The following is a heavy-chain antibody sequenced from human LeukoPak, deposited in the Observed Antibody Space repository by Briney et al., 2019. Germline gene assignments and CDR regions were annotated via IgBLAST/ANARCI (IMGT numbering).Heavy chain of an antibody. CDR1: GFTFRSYA. D-gene: IGHD6-6*01. Sequence: PGGSLSLSCAASGFTFRSYAMPWVPQAPGRGLEWVSTISTSGGSTYDADSVKGRFNISRDNSKNTLYLQMNGLRAEDTAVYYCARKAARLYNFDYWGLGTLVTVSS. V-gene: IGHV3-23*01. CDR3: ARKAARLYNFDY. J-gene: IGHJ4*02. CDR2: ISTSGGST.